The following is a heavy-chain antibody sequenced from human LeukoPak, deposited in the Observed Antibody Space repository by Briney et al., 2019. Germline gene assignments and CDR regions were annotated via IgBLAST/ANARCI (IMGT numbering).Heavy chain of an antibody. CDR2: IKQDGSEK. CDR1: GFTFSSYW. V-gene: IGHV3-7*01. Sequence: PGGSLRLSCAASGFTFSSYWMSWVRQAPGKGLEGVANIKQDGSEKYYVDSVKGRFTMSRDNAKNSLYLQMNSLRAEDTAVYYCARAPSIQLWSYYFDYWGQGTLVTVSS. J-gene: IGHJ4*02. CDR3: ARAPSIQLWSYYFDY. D-gene: IGHD5-18*01.